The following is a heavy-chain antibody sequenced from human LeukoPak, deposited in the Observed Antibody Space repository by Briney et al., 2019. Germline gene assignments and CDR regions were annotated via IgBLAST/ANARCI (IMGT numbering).Heavy chain of an antibody. V-gene: IGHV4-4*07. CDR1: GGSISSYY. CDR3: ATDTYSYGYYFDY. Sequence: SETLSLTCTVSGGSISSYYWSWIRQPAGKGLEWIGRIYSSGSTNYNPSLKSRVTMSVDTSKNQFSLQLSTVTAADTAVYYCATDTYSYGYYFDYSGQGTLVTVSS. CDR2: IYSSGST. D-gene: IGHD5-18*01. J-gene: IGHJ4*02.